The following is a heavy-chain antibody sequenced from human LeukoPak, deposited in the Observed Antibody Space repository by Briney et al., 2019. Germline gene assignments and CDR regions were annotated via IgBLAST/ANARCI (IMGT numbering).Heavy chain of an antibody. V-gene: IGHV3-23*01. J-gene: IGHJ3*02. CDR2: ISGSTGST. Sequence: GGSLRLSCAASGFTFSNYAMSWVRQAPGKGLEGVSTISGSTGSTSYADSVKGRFTISRDNSKNTLYLQMNSLRAEDTAVYYCAKETSDIVVVVAATEDAFDIWGQGTMVTVSS. D-gene: IGHD2-15*01. CDR1: GFTFSNYA. CDR3: AKETSDIVVVVAATEDAFDI.